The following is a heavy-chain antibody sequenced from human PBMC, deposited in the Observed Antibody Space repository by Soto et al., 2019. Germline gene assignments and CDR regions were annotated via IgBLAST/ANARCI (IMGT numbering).Heavy chain of an antibody. CDR1: GFGFSTYS. CDR3: VRDLHFAFDY. D-gene: IGHD3-3*02. Sequence: GGSLRLSSAASGFGFSTYSMNWVRQAPGEGLEWILYISRDSKTIYYADSVKGRFTISRDNAKNSLYLQMNSLRDGDTAVYYCVRDLHFAFDYWGPGTLVTVSS. CDR2: ISRDSKTI. V-gene: IGHV3-48*02. J-gene: IGHJ4*02.